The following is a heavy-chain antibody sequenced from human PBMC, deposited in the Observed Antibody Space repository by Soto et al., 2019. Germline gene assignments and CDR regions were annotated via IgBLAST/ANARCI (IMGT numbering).Heavy chain of an antibody. CDR2: ISYDGSNK. D-gene: IGHD3-22*01. J-gene: IGHJ4*02. CDR3: VKGEYYYDSSLNFEPEHYFDY. V-gene: IGHV3-30*18. CDR1: GFTFSSYG. Sequence: GGSLRLSCAASGFTFSSYGMHWVRQAPGKGLEWVAVISYDGSNKYYADSVKGRFTISRDNSKNTLYLQMNSLRAEDTAVYYCVKGEYYYDSSLNFEPEHYFDYWGQGTLVTGSS.